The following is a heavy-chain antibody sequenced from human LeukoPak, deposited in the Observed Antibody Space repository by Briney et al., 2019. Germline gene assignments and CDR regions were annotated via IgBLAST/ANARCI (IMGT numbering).Heavy chain of an antibody. CDR3: ARDPVIWSPIAAAGIKYYYYYMDV. Sequence: GRSLRLSCEASGFTFSNYGMHWVRQAPGKGLEWVALIWYSGTKTYYADSVRGRFTISRDNSNNTLFLQMNSLKTEDTAVYSCARDPVIWSPIAAAGIKYYYYYMDVWGEGTTVTVSS. J-gene: IGHJ6*03. CDR1: GFTFSNYG. V-gene: IGHV3-33*08. CDR2: IWYSGTKT. D-gene: IGHD6-13*01.